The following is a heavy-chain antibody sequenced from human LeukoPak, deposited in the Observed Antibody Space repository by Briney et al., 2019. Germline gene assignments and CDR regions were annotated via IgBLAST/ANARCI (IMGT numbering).Heavy chain of an antibody. CDR2: IYYSGRT. J-gene: IGHJ4*02. V-gene: IGHV4-59*01. D-gene: IGHD5-18*01. CDR3: ARGQKYKYGYTVTELGSGYFDY. CDR1: GGSISSCY. Sequence: PSETLSLTCSVSGGSISSCYWSWIRQPPGKGLEWIRYIYYSGRTNYNPSLKSRVTISVDTSKNQFSLTLSSVTAADTAVYYCARGQKYKYGYTVTELGSGYFDYWGQGTLVTVSS.